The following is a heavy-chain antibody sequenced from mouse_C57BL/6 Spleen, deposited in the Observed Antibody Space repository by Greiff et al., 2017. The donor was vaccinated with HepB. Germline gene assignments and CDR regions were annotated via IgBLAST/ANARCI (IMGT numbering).Heavy chain of an antibody. V-gene: IGHV1-15*01. CDR1: GYTFTDYE. Sequence: QVQLQQSGAELVRPGASVTLSCKASGYTFTDYEMHWVKQTPVHGLEWIGAIDPETGGTAYNQKFKGKAILTADKSSSTAYMELRSLTSEDSAVYYCTSGRENWLDYWGQGTTLTVSS. CDR3: TSGRENWLDY. D-gene: IGHD4-1*01. J-gene: IGHJ2*01. CDR2: IDPETGGT.